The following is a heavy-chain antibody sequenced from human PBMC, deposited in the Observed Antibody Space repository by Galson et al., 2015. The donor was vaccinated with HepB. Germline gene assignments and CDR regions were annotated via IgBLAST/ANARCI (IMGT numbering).Heavy chain of an antibody. J-gene: IGHJ4*02. D-gene: IGHD6-6*01. CDR2: ISSSSSYI. CDR3: ARDPSHSSSSSYFDF. Sequence: SLRLSCAASGFTFSNFSMDWVRQAPGKGLEWVSSISSSSSYIYYTHSVRGRFTISRDNAKNSLYLQMNSLRAEDTAVYYCARDPSHSSSSSYFDFWGQGVLVTVSS. CDR1: GFTFSNFS. V-gene: IGHV3-21*01.